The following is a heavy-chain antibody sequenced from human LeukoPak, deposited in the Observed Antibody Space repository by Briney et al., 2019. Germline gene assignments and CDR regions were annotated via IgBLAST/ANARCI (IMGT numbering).Heavy chain of an antibody. V-gene: IGHV6-1*01. CDR1: GDSVSSNSAA. J-gene: IGHJ5*02. D-gene: IGHD3-16*01. CDR3: ARALGAEGWFDP. Sequence: SQTLSLTCAISGDSVSSNSAAWNWIRQSPSRGLEGLGRTYYRSKWYNDYAVSVKSRITINPDTSKNQFSLQLNSVTHEDTAVYYCARALGAEGWFDPWGQGTLVTVSS. CDR2: TYYRSKWYN.